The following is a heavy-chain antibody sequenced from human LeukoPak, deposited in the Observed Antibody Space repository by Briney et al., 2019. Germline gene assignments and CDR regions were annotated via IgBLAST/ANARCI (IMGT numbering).Heavy chain of an antibody. V-gene: IGHV3-9*01. CDR3: AKSNAYYYDSSGFLFDY. CDR1: GFTFDDYA. J-gene: IGHJ4*02. CDR2: ISWNSGSI. D-gene: IGHD3-22*01. Sequence: QTGGSLRLSCAASGFTFDDYAMHWVRQAPGKGLECVSGISWNSGSIGYADSVKGRFTISRDNAKNSLYLQMNSLRAEDTALYYCAKSNAYYYDSSGFLFDYWGQGTLVTVSP.